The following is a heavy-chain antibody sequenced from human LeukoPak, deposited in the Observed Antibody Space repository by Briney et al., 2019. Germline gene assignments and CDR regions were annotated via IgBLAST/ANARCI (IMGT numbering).Heavy chain of an antibody. Sequence: SQTLSLTFAISGDTVSTNSATWNWIRQSPSRGLEWLGRTYYRSKWYNDSAVSVKSRVIINPDTSKNQFSLQLNSVTPEDTAVYYCARGNPRYFDYWGQGTLVTVSS. CDR3: ARGNPRYFDY. CDR1: GDTVSTNSAT. V-gene: IGHV6-1*01. CDR2: TYYRSKWYN. J-gene: IGHJ4*02.